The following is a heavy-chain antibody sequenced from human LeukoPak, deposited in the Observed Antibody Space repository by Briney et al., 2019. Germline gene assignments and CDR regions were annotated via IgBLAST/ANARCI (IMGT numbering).Heavy chain of an antibody. CDR3: ARDTRIAVAGTFHYGMDV. D-gene: IGHD6-19*01. CDR1: GGSISSYY. V-gene: IGHV4-59*01. CDR2: IYYSGST. J-gene: IGHJ6*02. Sequence: SETLSLTCTVSGGSISSYYWSWIRQPPGKGLEWIGYIYYSGSTNYNPSLKSRVTISVDTSKNQFSLKLSSVTAADTAVYYCARDTRIAVAGTFHYGMDVWGQGTTVTVSS.